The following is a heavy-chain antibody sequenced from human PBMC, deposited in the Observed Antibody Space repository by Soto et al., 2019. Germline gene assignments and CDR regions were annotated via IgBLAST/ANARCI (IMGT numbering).Heavy chain of an antibody. Sequence: EVQLVESGGGPVKPGGSLRLSCAASGFTFSSYSMNWVRQAPGKGLEWVSSISSSSSYIYYADSVKGRFTISRDNAKNSLYLQMNSLRAEDTAVYYCARGGIVLMVYAPTNAFDIWGQGTMVTVSS. D-gene: IGHD2-8*01. V-gene: IGHV3-21*01. CDR1: GFTFSSYS. CDR3: ARGGIVLMVYAPTNAFDI. CDR2: ISSSSSYI. J-gene: IGHJ3*02.